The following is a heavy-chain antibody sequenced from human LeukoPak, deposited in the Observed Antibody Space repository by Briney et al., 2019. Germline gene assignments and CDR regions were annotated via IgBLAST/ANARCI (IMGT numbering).Heavy chain of an antibody. CDR2: ISGSGGST. D-gene: IGHD1-1*01. V-gene: IGHV3-23*01. CDR3: AKDGTTTITFDY. J-gene: IGHJ4*02. CDR1: GFTFSSYA. Sequence: PGGSLRLPCAASGFTFSSYAMSWVRQAPGKGLKYVSVISGSGGSTHYRDSVKGRFTISRDNCKNTLYLQMNSLRVEDTAVYYCAKDGTTTITFDYWGQGTLVTVSS.